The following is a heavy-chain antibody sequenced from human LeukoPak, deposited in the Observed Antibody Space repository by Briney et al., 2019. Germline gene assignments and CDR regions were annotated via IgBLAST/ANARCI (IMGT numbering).Heavy chain of an antibody. V-gene: IGHV4-59*08. J-gene: IGHJ4*02. Sequence: NPSETLSLTCTVSGGSISSYYWSWIQQPPGKGLEWIGYIYYSGSTNYNPSLKSRVTISVDTSKNQFSLKLSSVTAADTAVYYCARLYSGYADYWGQGTLVTVSS. CDR2: IYYSGST. D-gene: IGHD5-12*01. CDR1: GGSISSYY. CDR3: ARLYSGYADY.